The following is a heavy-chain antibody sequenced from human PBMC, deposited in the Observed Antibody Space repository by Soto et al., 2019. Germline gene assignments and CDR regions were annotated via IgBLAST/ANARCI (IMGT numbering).Heavy chain of an antibody. CDR2: ISYDGSNK. J-gene: IGHJ6*02. CDR3: ASPAGPQQLARHYYYGMDV. Sequence: PVGSLRLSCAASGSTFSSYAMHWVRQAPGKGLEWVAVISYDGSNKYYADSVKGRSTISRDNSKNTLYLQMNSLRAEDTAVYYCASPAGPQQLARHYYYGMDVWGQGTTVTVSS. V-gene: IGHV3-30-3*01. CDR1: GSTFSSYA. D-gene: IGHD6-13*01.